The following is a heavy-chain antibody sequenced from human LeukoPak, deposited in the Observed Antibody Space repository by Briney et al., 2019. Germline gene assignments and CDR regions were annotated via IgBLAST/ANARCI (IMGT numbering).Heavy chain of an antibody. CDR2: IYYTGTT. J-gene: IGHJ2*01. V-gene: IGHV4-39*01. D-gene: IGHD4-17*01. CDR1: SGSIRSSTYY. Sequence: SETVSLTCSVSSGSIRSSTYYWGWIRQPPGKGLEYIGTIYYTGTTYYNPSLKSRVTISVDTSKNHLSLKLTSVTAADTAVYFCARRGTTVTPGWYFDLWGRGTLVTVSS. CDR3: ARRGTTVTPGWYFDL.